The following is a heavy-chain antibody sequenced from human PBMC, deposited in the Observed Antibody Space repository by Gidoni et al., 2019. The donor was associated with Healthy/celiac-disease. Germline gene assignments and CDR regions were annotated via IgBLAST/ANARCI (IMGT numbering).Heavy chain of an antibody. J-gene: IGHJ4*02. CDR3: AIAEASYYYDSSGGPGY. CDR2: ISSSSSSI. V-gene: IGHV3-21*01. Sequence: EVQLVESGGGLVKPGGSLRRSCAASGFTFSSYSMNWVRQAPGKGLEWVSSISSSSSSIYYADSVKGRFTISRDNAKNSLYLQMNSLRAEDTAVYYCAIAEASYYYDSSGGPGYWGQGTLVTVSS. D-gene: IGHD3-22*01. CDR1: GFTFSSYS.